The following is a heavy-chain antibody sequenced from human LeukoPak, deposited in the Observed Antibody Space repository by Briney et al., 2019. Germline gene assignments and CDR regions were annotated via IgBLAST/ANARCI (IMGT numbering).Heavy chain of an antibody. CDR3: ARDPLNGALDI. CDR1: GFIFSRSE. CDR2: MRPDGSAI. V-gene: IGHV3-7*01. J-gene: IGHJ3*02. Sequence: HPGGSLRLSCTASGFIFSRSEMSWVRQLPGKGLEWVAEMRPDGSAIVYVDSVKGRFTASRTNAKNSRCLQMDGPRAEDTAVYYCARDPLNGALDIWGQGTSVTASS.